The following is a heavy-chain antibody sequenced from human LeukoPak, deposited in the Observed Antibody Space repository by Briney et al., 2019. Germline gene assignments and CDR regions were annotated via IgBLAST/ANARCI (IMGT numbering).Heavy chain of an antibody. CDR2: INPSGGSA. V-gene: IGHV1-46*01. CDR3: ARSYLYDSSGSYDY. D-gene: IGHD3-22*01. CDR1: RYTFTNYY. Sequence: ASVKVSCKASRYTFTNYYMHWMRQAPGQGLEWMGLINPSGGSASYAQKFQGRVTMTRDTSTSTVYMELSSLRSEDTAVFYCARSYLYDSSGSYDYWGQGTLVTVSS. J-gene: IGHJ4*02.